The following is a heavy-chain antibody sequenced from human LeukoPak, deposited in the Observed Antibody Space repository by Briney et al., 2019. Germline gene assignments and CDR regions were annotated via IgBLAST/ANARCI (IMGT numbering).Heavy chain of an antibody. D-gene: IGHD2-2*01. Sequence: ASVKVSCKASGYTFTGYYMHWVRQAPGQGLEWMGWINPNSGGTNYAQKFQGRVTMTRDTSISTAYMELSRLRSDDTAVYYCARAVVPAAIFFDYWGQGTLVTVSS. CDR3: ARAVVPAAIFFDY. CDR2: INPNSGGT. CDR1: GYTFTGYY. J-gene: IGHJ4*02. V-gene: IGHV1-2*02.